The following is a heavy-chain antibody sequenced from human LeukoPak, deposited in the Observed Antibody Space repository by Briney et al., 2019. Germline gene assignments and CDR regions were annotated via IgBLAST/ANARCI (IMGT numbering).Heavy chain of an antibody. J-gene: IGHJ5*02. CDR3: ARDYPNYYGSGSYYRGVNWFDP. CDR1: GGSFSGYY. V-gene: IGHV4-34*01. D-gene: IGHD3-10*01. Sequence: SETLSLTCAVYGGSFSGYYWSWIRQPPGKGLEWIGEINHSGSTNYNPSLKSRVTISVDTSKNQFSLKLSSVTAADTAVYYCARDYPNYYGSGSYYRGVNWFDPWGQGTLVTVSS. CDR2: INHSGST.